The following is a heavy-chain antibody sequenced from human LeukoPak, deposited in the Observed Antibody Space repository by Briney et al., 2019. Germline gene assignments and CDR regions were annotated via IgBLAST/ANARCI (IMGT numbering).Heavy chain of an antibody. CDR3: ARGPDGYNYGDY. V-gene: IGHV3-64*01. CDR2: ISSNGGST. Sequence: GGSLRLSCAASGFTFSSYAMHWVRQAPGRGLEYVSAISSNGGSTYYANSVKGRFTISRDNSKNTLYLQMGSLRAEDMAVYYCARGPDGYNYGDYWGRGTLVTVSS. D-gene: IGHD5-24*01. J-gene: IGHJ4*02. CDR1: GFTFSSYA.